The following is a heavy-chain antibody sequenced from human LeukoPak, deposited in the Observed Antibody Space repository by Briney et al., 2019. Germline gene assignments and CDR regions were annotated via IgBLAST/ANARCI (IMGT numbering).Heavy chain of an antibody. CDR1: GGSMSPYY. Sequence: SETLSLTCTVSGGSMSPYYWSWMRQPPGKGPEYVGYIFYTGGTNYNPYLKRRVPVSLDTSNNQFSLKLSSVTATDTAVYYCARLGFCRGDNCLDDYWGQGTLVTVSS. D-gene: IGHD2-15*01. CDR2: IFYTGGT. CDR3: ARLGFCRGDNCLDDY. V-gene: IGHV4-59*08. J-gene: IGHJ4*02.